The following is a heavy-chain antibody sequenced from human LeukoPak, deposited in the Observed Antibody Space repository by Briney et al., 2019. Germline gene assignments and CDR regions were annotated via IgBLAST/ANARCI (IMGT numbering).Heavy chain of an antibody. CDR1: GYTFTGYY. CDR3: ARNAPNTGKFDI. J-gene: IGHJ3*02. V-gene: IGHV1-8*02. D-gene: IGHD1-14*01. Sequence: GASVKVSCKASGYTFTGYYMHWVRQAPGQGLEWMRWMNPNSDNTGYAQKFQGRVTMTRNTSVSTAYMELASLRSEDTAVYYCARNAPNTGKFDIWGQGTMVTVSS. CDR2: MNPNSDNT.